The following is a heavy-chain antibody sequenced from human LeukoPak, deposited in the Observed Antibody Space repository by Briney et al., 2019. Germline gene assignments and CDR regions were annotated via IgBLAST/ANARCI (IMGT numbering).Heavy chain of an antibody. CDR3: AKDLRAYCGGDCYSEYFQH. V-gene: IGHV3-23*01. CDR2: ISGSGGST. J-gene: IGHJ1*01. CDR1: GFTFSSYA. D-gene: IGHD2-21*02. Sequence: GGSLRLSCAASGFTFSSYAMSWVRQAPGKGLEWVSSISGSGGSTYYADSVKGRFTISRDNSKNTLFLQMNSLRAEDTALYYCAKDLRAYCGGDCYSEYFQHWGQGTLVAVSS.